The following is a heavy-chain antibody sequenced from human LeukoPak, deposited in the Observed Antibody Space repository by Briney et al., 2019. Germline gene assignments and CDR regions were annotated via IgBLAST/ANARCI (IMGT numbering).Heavy chain of an antibody. Sequence: GASVKVSCKGSGYSFTNYWIGWVRQMPGKGLEWMGFIYPRDSRTTYSPSFQGKVTISADRSISTAYIQWSSLKASDTAMYYCAKGGDGRDFLLYWGQGSLVTVSS. CDR1: GYSFTNYW. CDR3: AKGGDGRDFLLY. V-gene: IGHV5-51*01. J-gene: IGHJ4*02. D-gene: IGHD5-24*01. CDR2: IYPRDSRT.